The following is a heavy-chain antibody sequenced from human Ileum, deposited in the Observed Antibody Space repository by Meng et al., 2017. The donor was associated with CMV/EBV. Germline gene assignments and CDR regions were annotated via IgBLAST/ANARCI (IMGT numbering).Heavy chain of an antibody. D-gene: IGHD1-26*01. CDR2: IYYSGNT. J-gene: IGHJ5*02. Sequence: SGGSISSSSYYWGWIRKPPGKGLEWIGSIYYSGNTYYNPTLKSRITISVDTSKNQFSLKLSSVTAADTAVYYCAKTPRVGPSDWFDPWGQGTLVTVSS. CDR1: GGSISSSSYY. CDR3: AKTPRVGPSDWFDP. V-gene: IGHV4-39*01.